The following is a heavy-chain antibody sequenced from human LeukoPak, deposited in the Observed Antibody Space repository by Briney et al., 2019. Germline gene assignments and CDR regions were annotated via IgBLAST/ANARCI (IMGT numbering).Heavy chain of an antibody. J-gene: IGHJ6*02. Sequence: GGSLRLSCAASGFTFSSYGMHWVRQAPGKGLEWVAFIRYDGSNKYYADSVKGRFTISRDNSKNTLYLQMNSLRAEDTAVYYCAKDLGRIQTYGMDVWGQGTTVTVSS. CDR2: IRYDGSNK. CDR1: GFTFSSYG. CDR3: AKDLGRIQTYGMDV. V-gene: IGHV3-30*02.